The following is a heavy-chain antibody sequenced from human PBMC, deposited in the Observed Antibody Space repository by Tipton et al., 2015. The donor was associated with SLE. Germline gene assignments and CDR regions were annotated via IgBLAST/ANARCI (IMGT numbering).Heavy chain of an antibody. CDR2: IYYSGST. J-gene: IGHJ2*01. V-gene: IGHV4-39*01. D-gene: IGHD6-19*01. CDR1: GGSISSSSYY. Sequence: TLSLTCTVSGGSISSSSYYWGWIRQPPGKGLEWIGSIYYSGSTYYNPSLKSRVTISVDTSKNQFSLKLSSVTAADTAVYYCAGGKQWLGYFDLWGRGTLVTVSS. CDR3: AGGKQWLGYFDL.